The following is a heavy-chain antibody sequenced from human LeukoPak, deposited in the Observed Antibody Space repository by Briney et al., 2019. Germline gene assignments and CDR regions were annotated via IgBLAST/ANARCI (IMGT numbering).Heavy chain of an antibody. CDR3: ARDLRVRGVRYYYMDV. CDR1: GFTFSSYA. Sequence: GGSLRLSCAASGFTFSSYAIHWVRQAPGKGLEWVAVISYDGSTKYNADSVKGRFTISRDNSKNTLYLQMNSLRAEDTAVYYCARDLRVRGVRYYYMDVWGKGTTVTISS. J-gene: IGHJ6*03. D-gene: IGHD3-10*01. V-gene: IGHV3-30*14. CDR2: ISYDGSTK.